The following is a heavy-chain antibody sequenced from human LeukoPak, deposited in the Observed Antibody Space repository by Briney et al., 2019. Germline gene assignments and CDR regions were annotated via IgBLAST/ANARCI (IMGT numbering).Heavy chain of an antibody. Sequence: SETLSLTCTVSGGSVSSGGYYWSWIRQPPGKGLEWIGYIYYSGSTNYNPSLKSRLTISVDTSKNQFSMKLNSVTAADTAVYYCARDRDIGTYYYYYGMDVWGQGTTVTVSS. J-gene: IGHJ6*02. D-gene: IGHD2-15*01. CDR3: ARDRDIGTYYYYYGMDV. CDR1: GGSVSSGGYY. CDR2: IYYSGST. V-gene: IGHV4-61*08.